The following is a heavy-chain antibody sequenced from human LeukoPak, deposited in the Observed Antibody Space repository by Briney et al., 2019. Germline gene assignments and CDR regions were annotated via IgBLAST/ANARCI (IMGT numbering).Heavy chain of an antibody. Sequence: GGPLRLSCAASEITFSDHYMTWIRQAPGKGLEWVSYISSSGSNKYYADSVKGRFTISRDNAKNSLYLQLNSLRAEDTAVYYCANLHDYGSVHWGQGTLVTVSS. D-gene: IGHD3-10*01. J-gene: IGHJ1*01. CDR3: ANLHDYGSVH. V-gene: IGHV3-11*01. CDR1: EITFSDHY. CDR2: ISSSGSNK.